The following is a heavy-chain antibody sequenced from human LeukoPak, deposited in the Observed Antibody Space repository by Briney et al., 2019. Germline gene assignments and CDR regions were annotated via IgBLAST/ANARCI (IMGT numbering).Heavy chain of an antibody. V-gene: IGHV4-34*01. Sequence: PSETLSLTCAVYGGSFSGYYWSWIRQPPGKGLEWIGEINHSGSTNYNPSLKSRVSISVDSSKNQFSLKVCSVTAADTAVYYCARGSDTAAGLYWGQGTLVTVSS. CDR1: GGSFSGYY. D-gene: IGHD6-13*01. CDR2: INHSGST. CDR3: ARGSDTAAGLY. J-gene: IGHJ4*02.